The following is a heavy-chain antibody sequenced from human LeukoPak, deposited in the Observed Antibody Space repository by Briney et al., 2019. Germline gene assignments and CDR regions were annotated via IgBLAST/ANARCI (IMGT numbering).Heavy chain of an antibody. CDR2: ISGSSSTI. D-gene: IGHD5-12*01. CDR1: GFIFRSYS. J-gene: IGHJ4*02. Sequence: GGSLRLSCAASGFIFRSYSMNWVRQAPGKGLEWVSYISGSSSTIYYADSVKGRFTISRDNAKNSLYLQMSSLRDEDTAAYYCARDGWVATTLATFDYWGQGTLVTVSS. V-gene: IGHV3-48*02. CDR3: ARDGWVATTLATFDY.